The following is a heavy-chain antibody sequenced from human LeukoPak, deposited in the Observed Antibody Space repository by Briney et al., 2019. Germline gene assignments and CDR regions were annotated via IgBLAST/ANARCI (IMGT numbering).Heavy chain of an antibody. CDR3: ARGGSRHFDY. D-gene: IGHD3-16*01. V-gene: IGHV3-7*01. CDR2: IKQDGGEN. Sequence: GGSLRLSCAASGFSFSGYWMSWVRQAPGKGLEWVANIKQDGGENYYVDSVKGRFTISRDNARNSLYLQMSSLRAEDTAVYYCARGGSRHFDYWGQGTLGIVSS. CDR1: GFSFSGYW. J-gene: IGHJ4*02.